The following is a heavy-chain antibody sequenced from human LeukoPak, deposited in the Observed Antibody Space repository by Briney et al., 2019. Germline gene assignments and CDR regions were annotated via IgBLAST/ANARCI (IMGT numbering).Heavy chain of an antibody. J-gene: IGHJ3*02. CDR1: GFTFSSYA. V-gene: IGHV3-30*02. Sequence: GGSLRLSCAASGFTFSSYAMHWVRQAPGKGLEWVTFIRDDGSSEHYADSVKGRFTISRDNSKNTLYLQMNSLRAEDTAVYYCARDTTMIVVVPDAFDIWGQGTMVTVSS. CDR3: ARDTTMIVVVPDAFDI. CDR2: IRDDGSSE. D-gene: IGHD3-22*01.